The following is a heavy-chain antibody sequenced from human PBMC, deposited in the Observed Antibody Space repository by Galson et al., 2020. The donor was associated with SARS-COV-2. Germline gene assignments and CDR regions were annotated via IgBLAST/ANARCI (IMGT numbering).Heavy chain of an antibody. J-gene: IGHJ4*02. CDR1: GFTFSSYW. CDR3: ARGDMGNDYFDY. D-gene: IGHD7-27*01. CDR2: IYSEGSST. Sequence: GGSLRLSCAASGFTFSSYWMHWVRQAPGKGLVWVSRIYSEGSSTSYADSVKGRFTISGDDAKNTLYLQMNSLRAEDTAVYYCARGDMGNDYFDYWGQGTLVTVSS. V-gene: IGHV3-74*01.